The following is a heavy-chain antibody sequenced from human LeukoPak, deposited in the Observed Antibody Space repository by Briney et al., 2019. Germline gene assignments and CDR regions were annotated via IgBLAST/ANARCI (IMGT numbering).Heavy chain of an antibody. D-gene: IGHD3-10*01. V-gene: IGHV3-53*01. Sequence: GGSLRLSCAASGFTVSSNYMSWVRQAPGKGLEWVSVIYSGGSTYYADSVKGRFTISRDNSKNTLYLQMNSLRAEDTAVYYCARALITKVRGPPSFFDYWGQGTLVTVSS. J-gene: IGHJ4*02. CDR3: ARALITKVRGPPSFFDY. CDR2: IYSGGST. CDR1: GFTVSSNY.